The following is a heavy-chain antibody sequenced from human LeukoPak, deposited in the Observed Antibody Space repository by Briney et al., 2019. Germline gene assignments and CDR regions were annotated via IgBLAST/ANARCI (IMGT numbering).Heavy chain of an antibody. D-gene: IGHD2-2*01. CDR3: ARHVGYVVPAGVGDWFDP. CDR1: GGSISSYY. CDR2: IYYSGST. Sequence: KSSETLSLTCTVSGGSISSYYWSWIRQPPGKGLEWIGYIYYSGSTNYNPSLKSRVTISVDTSKNQFSLKLSSVTAADTAVYYCARHVGYVVPAGVGDWFDPWGQGTPVTVSS. J-gene: IGHJ5*02. V-gene: IGHV4-59*08.